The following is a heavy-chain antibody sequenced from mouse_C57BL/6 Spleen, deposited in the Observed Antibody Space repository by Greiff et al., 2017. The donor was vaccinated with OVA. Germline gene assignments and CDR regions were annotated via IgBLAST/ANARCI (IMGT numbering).Heavy chain of an antibody. V-gene: IGHV2-9-1*01. D-gene: IGHD2-3*01. CDR1: GFSLTSYA. J-gene: IGHJ4*01. CDR2: IWTGGGT. CDR3: ASIYDGHYYAMDY. Sequence: VMLVESGPGLVAPSQSLSITCTVSGFSLTSYAISWVRQPPGKGLEWLGVIWTGGGTNYNSALKSRLSISKDNSKSQVFLKMNSLQTDDTARYYCASIYDGHYYAMDYWGQGTSVTVSS.